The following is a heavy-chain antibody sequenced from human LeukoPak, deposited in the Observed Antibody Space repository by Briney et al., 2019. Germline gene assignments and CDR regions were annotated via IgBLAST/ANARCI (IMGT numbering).Heavy chain of an antibody. J-gene: IGHJ4*02. V-gene: IGHV1-46*01. CDR2: INPSGGST. Sequence: ASVKVSCKASGYTFTSYYMHWVRQAPGQGLEWMGIINPSGGSTNYAQKLQGRVTMTTDTSTSTAYMELRSLRSDDTAVYYCATAVAGIVVPVYWGQGTLVTVSS. CDR3: ATAVAGIVVPVY. CDR1: GYTFTSYY. D-gene: IGHD6-19*01.